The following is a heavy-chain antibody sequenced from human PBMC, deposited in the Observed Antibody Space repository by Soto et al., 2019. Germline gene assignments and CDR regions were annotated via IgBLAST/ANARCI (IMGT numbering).Heavy chain of an antibody. CDR2: IRFDGANQ. V-gene: IGHV3-33*01. CDR3: ARQTSSLSFDY. Sequence: QVQLVESGGGVVQPGRSLRLSCAASGFTFSSHGMHWVRQAPGKGLEWVAIIRFDGANQYYADSVKGRFTVSRDNSKNTLYLQMNSLRAGDTAVYYCARQTSSLSFDYWGQGTLVTVSS. D-gene: IGHD2-2*01. CDR1: GFTFSSHG. J-gene: IGHJ4*02.